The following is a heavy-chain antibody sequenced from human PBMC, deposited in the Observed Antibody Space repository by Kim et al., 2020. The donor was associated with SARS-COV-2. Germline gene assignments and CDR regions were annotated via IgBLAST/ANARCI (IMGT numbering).Heavy chain of an antibody. Sequence: YADAVQGRFTISRDTAETSMYLQMGSLRVDDTAIYYCARRVVADAFDIWGQGTLVTVSS. CDR3: ARRVVADAFDI. D-gene: IGHD3-22*01. J-gene: IGHJ3*02. V-gene: IGHV3-11*03.